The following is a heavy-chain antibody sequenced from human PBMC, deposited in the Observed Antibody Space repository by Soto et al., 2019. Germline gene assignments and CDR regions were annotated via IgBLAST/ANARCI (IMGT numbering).Heavy chain of an antibody. CDR2: ISSSSSYI. V-gene: IGHV3-21*01. Sequence: GGSLRLSCAASGFTFSSYSMNWVRQAPGKGLEWVSSISSSSSYIYYADSVKGRFTISRDNAKNSLYLQMNSLRAEDTAVYYCARAIDILTGYYKDYWGQGTLVTVS. CDR1: GFTFSSYS. J-gene: IGHJ4*02. CDR3: ARAIDILTGYYKDY. D-gene: IGHD3-9*01.